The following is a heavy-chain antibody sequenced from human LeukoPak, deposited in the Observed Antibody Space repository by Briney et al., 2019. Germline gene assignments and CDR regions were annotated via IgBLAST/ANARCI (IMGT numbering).Heavy chain of an antibody. Sequence: SETLSLTCTVSGGSISSGDYYWSWLRQPPGKGLEWIGYIYYSGSTYYNPSLKSRVTISVDTSKNQFSLKLSSVTAADTAVYYCAREEMDMITFGGAGVDYWGQGTLVTVSS. CDR1: GGSISSGDYY. CDR3: AREEMDMITFGGAGVDY. J-gene: IGHJ4*02. V-gene: IGHV4-30-4*01. D-gene: IGHD3-16*01. CDR2: IYYSGST.